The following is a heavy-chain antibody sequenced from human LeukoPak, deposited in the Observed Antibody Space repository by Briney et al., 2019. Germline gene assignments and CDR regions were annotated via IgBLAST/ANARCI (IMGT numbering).Heavy chain of an antibody. V-gene: IGHV4-38-2*02. CDR2: IYHSGST. Sequence: SETLSLICTVSGYSISSGYYWGWIRQPPGKGLEWIGSIYHSGSTYYNPSLRSRVTISVDTSKNQFSLRLSSVTAADTAVYYCASRYGSGSYGFDYWGQGALVAVSS. CDR3: ASRYGSGSYGFDY. D-gene: IGHD3-10*01. CDR1: GYSISSGYY. J-gene: IGHJ4*02.